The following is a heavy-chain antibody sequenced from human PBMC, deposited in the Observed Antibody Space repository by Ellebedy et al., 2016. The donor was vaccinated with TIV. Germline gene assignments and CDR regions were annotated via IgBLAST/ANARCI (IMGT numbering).Heavy chain of an antibody. CDR3: VRDMRDYYYYGMDV. J-gene: IGHJ6*02. CDR1: GFTFSNYG. V-gene: IGHV3-33*01. Sequence: GGSLKISCVASGFTFSNYGMHWVRQAPGKGLEWVAVIWYDGNNKYYADSVKGRFTISRDNSKNTLYLQMNSLRAEDTAVYYCVRDMRDYYYYGMDVWGQGTTVTVSS. D-gene: IGHD5-24*01. CDR2: IWYDGNNK.